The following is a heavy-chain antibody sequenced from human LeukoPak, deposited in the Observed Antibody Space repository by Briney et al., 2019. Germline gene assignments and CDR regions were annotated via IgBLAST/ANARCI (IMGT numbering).Heavy chain of an antibody. Sequence: ASVKVSCKPSGYTFTGYYLHWVRQAPGQGLEWMGWISPNTGATMYAQKFQGRATLTRDTSIDTGYMELNSLRSDDTAVYYCARDRVGSGWPRPYYFEFWGQGTLVSVSS. D-gene: IGHD6-19*01. J-gene: IGHJ4*02. V-gene: IGHV1-2*02. CDR2: ISPNTGAT. CDR1: GYTFTGYY. CDR3: ARDRVGSGWPRPYYFEF.